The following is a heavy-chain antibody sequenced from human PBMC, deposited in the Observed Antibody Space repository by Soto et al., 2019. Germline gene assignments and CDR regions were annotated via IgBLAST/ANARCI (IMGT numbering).Heavy chain of an antibody. J-gene: IGHJ5*02. Sequence: QVRLQESGPGLVKPSEPLFLTCTVSVGSIGAYYWTWIRQPPGMGLEWIGFIYSSGTTYNHSLKSRVIISVDTTKNQFSLKLTSVTAVDTAVYFCARSGLRLGDVEFDPWGPGILVTVSS. CDR1: VGSIGAYY. CDR2: IYSSGT. D-gene: IGHD3-16*01. CDR3: ARSGLRLGDVEFDP. V-gene: IGHV4-59*01.